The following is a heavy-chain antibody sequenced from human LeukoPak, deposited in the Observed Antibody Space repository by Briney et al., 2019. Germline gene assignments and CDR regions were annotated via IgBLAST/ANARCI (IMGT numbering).Heavy chain of an antibody. J-gene: IGHJ2*01. V-gene: IGHV4-39*07. CDR3: ARLSSWYYYGSGSQRGYWYFDL. CDR1: GGSISSSSYY. CDR2: IYYSGST. Sequence: SETLSLTCTVSGGSISSSSYYWGWIRQPPGKGLEWIGSIYYSGSTYYNPSLKSRVAISVDTSKNQFSLKLSSVTAADTAVYYCARLSSWYYYGSGSQRGYWYFDLWGRGTLVTVSS. D-gene: IGHD3-10*01.